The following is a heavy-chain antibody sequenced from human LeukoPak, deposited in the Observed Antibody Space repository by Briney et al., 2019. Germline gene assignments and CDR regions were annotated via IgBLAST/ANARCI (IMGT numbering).Heavy chain of an antibody. D-gene: IGHD3-10*01. Sequence: PGGSLRLSCAASGFTFSSYAMSWVRQAPGKGLEWVSAISGSGGSTYYADSVKGRFTISRDNSKNTLYLQMNSLRAEDTAVYYCAKDGSRVDYYGSGSPGWYFDSWGQGTLVTVSS. CDR3: AKDGSRVDYYGSGSPGWYFDS. CDR2: ISGSGGST. J-gene: IGHJ4*02. V-gene: IGHV3-23*01. CDR1: GFTFSSYA.